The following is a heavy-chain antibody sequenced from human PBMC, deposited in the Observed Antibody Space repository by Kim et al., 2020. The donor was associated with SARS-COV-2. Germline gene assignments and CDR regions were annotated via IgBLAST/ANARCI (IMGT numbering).Heavy chain of an antibody. D-gene: IGHD4-17*01. V-gene: IGHV4-59*13. CDR2: IYYSGST. CDR1: GGSISSYY. CDR3: ARGNYMTTVTSIENQYYYYYGMDV. J-gene: IGHJ6*02. Sequence: SETLSLTCTVSGGSISSYYWSWIRQPPGKGLEWIGYIYYSGSTNYNPSLKSRVTISVDTSKNQFSLKLSSVTAADTAVYYCARGNYMTTVTSIENQYYYYYGMDVWGQGTTVTVSS.